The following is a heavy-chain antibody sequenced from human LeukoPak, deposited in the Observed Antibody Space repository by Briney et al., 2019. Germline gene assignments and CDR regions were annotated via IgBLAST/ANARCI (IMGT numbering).Heavy chain of an antibody. CDR3: ARGGITMVRGVIRFHP. V-gene: IGHV4-59*01. CDR1: GGSISSYY. Sequence: SETLSLTCTVSGGSISSYYWSWIRQPPGKGLEWIGYMYFSGSTNYHPSLRSRFTISVDTSKNQFSLKLSSVPAADTAVYYCARGGITMVRGVIRFHPWGQGTLVTVSS. CDR2: MYFSGST. D-gene: IGHD3-10*01. J-gene: IGHJ5*02.